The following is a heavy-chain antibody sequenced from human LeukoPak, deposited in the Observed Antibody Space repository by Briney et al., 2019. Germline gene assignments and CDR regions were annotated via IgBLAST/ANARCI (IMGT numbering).Heavy chain of an antibody. CDR1: GYSISSGYY. V-gene: IGHV4-38-2*02. J-gene: IGHJ4*02. CDR3: ARRNSSGWYDY. CDR2: IYHSGST. Sequence: TSETLSLTCTVSGYSISSGYYWGWIRQPPGKGLEWIGSIYHSGSTYYNPSLKSRVTISVDTSKNQFSLKLSSVTAADTAVYYCARRNSSGWYDYWGQGTLVTVSS. D-gene: IGHD6-19*01.